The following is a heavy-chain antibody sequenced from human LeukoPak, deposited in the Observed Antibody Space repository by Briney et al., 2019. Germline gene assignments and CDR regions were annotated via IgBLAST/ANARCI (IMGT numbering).Heavy chain of an antibody. CDR3: ANFQTVGVKPFEH. D-gene: IGHD1-26*01. CDR2: ISPDSIFI. Sequence: PGGSLRLSCAGSGFTFSTDGMNWVRQAPGKGPEWVSSISPDSIFIYQADSVKGRFTISRDNAKNSLYLQMESLRVEDTAVYYCANFQTVGVKPFEHWGQGTLVTVSS. CDR1: GFTFSTDG. J-gene: IGHJ5*02. V-gene: IGHV3-21*01.